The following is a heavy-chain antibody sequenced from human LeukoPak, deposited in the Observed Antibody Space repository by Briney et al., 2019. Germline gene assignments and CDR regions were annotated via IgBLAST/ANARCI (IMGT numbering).Heavy chain of an antibody. CDR1: GFTFSNYW. CDR2: IKTDGIST. CDR3: ARAGRVDTGFDY. V-gene: IGHV3-74*01. J-gene: IGHJ4*02. D-gene: IGHD5-18*01. Sequence: GGSLRLSCAASGFTFSNYWMHWVRQAPGKGLVWVSRIKTDGISTIYADSVKGRFTISRDNAKNTLYLQMNSLRAEDTAVYYCARAGRVDTGFDYWGQGTLVAVSS.